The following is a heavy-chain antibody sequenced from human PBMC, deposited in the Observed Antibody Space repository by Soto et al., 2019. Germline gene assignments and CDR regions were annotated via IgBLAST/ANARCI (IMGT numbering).Heavy chain of an antibody. J-gene: IGHJ4*02. CDR1: GFTFSSYA. D-gene: IGHD6-19*01. V-gene: IGHV3-23*01. CDR3: AKDLIAVVWYGLDY. CDR2: ISGSGGST. Sequence: EVQLLESGGGLVQPGGSLRLSCAASGFTFSSYAMSWVRQAPGKGLEWVSAISGSGGSTYYADSVKGRFTISRDNSKNTLYLQMTSLRAEDTAVYYCAKDLIAVVWYGLDYWGQGTLVTVSS.